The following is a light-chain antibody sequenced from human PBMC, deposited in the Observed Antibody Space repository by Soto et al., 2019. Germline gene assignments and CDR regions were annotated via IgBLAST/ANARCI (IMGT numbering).Light chain of an antibody. J-gene: IGKJ1*01. CDR3: QQFGSVPET. V-gene: IGKV3-20*01. CDR2: GAS. CDR1: QSVPSRT. Sequence: ETVLMQSPGTLSLSPGDRATLSCRASQSVPSRTFAWYQQKPGQPPRLIIYGASTRATGIPDRFSGSGSGTDFTLVISRLEPEDFAVYYCQQFGSVPETFGQGTTVDLK.